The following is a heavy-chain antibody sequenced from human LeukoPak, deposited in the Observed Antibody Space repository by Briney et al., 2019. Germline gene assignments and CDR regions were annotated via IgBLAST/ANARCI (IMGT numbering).Heavy chain of an antibody. Sequence: GGSLRLSCAASGFTFSRYWLSWVRQAPGKGLEWVANIRFDGSDKYYVDSVKGRFTISRDNSKSSLYLQMNSLRVEDTGVYYCISDLDRSDGLWGQGTMVTVSS. CDR1: GFTFSRYW. CDR2: IRFDGSDK. CDR3: ISDLDRSDGL. J-gene: IGHJ3*01. D-gene: IGHD2-8*01. V-gene: IGHV3-7*01.